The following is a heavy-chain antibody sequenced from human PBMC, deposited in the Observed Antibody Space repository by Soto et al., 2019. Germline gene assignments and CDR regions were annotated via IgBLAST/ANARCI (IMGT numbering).Heavy chain of an antibody. CDR3: TADVRRSAAWGFDP. J-gene: IGHJ5*02. CDR2: VKSKTDGETT. D-gene: IGHD6-13*01. CDR1: GFTFSKAW. V-gene: IGHV3-15*01. Sequence: EVQLVESGGGLVKPGGSLRLSCAASGFTFSKAWMSWVRQAPGKGPEWVGRVKSKTDGETTGYAAPVRGRFTISRDDSKNMLYLQMNSRKTEDTALYYWTADVRRSAAWGFDPWGQGTLVTVSS.